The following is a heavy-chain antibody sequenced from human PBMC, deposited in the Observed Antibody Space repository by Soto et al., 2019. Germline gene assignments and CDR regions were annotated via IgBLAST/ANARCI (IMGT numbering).Heavy chain of an antibody. Sequence: SETLSLTCTVSGGSISRSSYYWGWIRQPPGKGLEWIGYIYYSGSTYYNPSLKSRVTISVDRSKNQFSLKLSSVTAADTAVYYCARAGDSSGPVALGYWGQETQVTVSS. J-gene: IGHJ4*02. D-gene: IGHD3-22*01. CDR1: GGSISRSSYY. CDR3: ARAGDSSGPVALGY. CDR2: IYYSGST. V-gene: IGHV4-39*07.